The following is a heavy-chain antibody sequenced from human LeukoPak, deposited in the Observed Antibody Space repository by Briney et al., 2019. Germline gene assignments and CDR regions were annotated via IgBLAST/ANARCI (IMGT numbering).Heavy chain of an antibody. CDR3: ARKGMGSPLDF. Sequence: ASVKVSCKTSGFTFTSYGISWMRQAPGQGLEWMAWIGANNGDTHYAQRLQGRVTLTTDTSTGTAYMEVRSLRSDDTAVYYCARKGMGSPLDFWGQGTLVTVSS. CDR1: GFTFTSYG. CDR2: IGANNGDT. J-gene: IGHJ4*02. D-gene: IGHD3-10*01. V-gene: IGHV1-18*04.